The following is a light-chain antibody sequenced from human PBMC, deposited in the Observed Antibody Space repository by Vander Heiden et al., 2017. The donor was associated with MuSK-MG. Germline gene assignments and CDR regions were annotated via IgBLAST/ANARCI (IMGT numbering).Light chain of an antibody. CDR1: QIISDY. V-gene: IGKV1-39*01. J-gene: IGKJ2*01. CDR2: AAS. Sequence: DIHMTQSTFSLSASVGDRVTITCRSSQIISDYLNWYAQKPGKAPKLLIFAASSLQGGVPSRFSGSGSGTHFTLTISRLQPEDFATYYCQHTDNTPITFGQGTKVEI. CDR3: QHTDNTPIT.